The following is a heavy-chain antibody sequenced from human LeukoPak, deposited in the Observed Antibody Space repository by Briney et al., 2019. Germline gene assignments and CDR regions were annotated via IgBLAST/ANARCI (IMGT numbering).Heavy chain of an antibody. CDR3: ARGMGYSSGWYEFGHYFDY. D-gene: IGHD6-19*01. CDR1: GGSFSGYY. CDR2: INHSGST. J-gene: IGHJ4*02. Sequence: PSETLSLTCAVYGGSFSGYYWSWIRQPPGKGLEWIGEINHSGSTNYNPSLKSRVTISVDTSKNRFSLKLSSVIAADTAVYYCARGMGYSSGWYEFGHYFDYWGQGTLVTVSS. V-gene: IGHV4-34*01.